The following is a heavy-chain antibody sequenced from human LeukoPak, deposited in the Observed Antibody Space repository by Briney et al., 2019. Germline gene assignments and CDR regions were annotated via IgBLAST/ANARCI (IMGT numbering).Heavy chain of an antibody. CDR1: GDSISSNY. Sequence: SETLSLTCTLSGDSISSNYWSWIRQSAGKGLEWIGRIYTSENTIYNPSLKSRVTMSVDTSKNQFSLKVNSVTAADTAVYYCARVTRPGNGILDYWDQGTLVTVSS. D-gene: IGHD6-6*01. CDR3: ARVTRPGNGILDY. CDR2: IYTSENT. J-gene: IGHJ4*02. V-gene: IGHV4-4*07.